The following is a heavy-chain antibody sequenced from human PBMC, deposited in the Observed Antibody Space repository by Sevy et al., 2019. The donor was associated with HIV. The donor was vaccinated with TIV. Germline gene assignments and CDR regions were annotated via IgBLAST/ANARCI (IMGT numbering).Heavy chain of an antibody. CDR2: ISSSGTTI. D-gene: IGHD3-22*01. J-gene: IGHJ5*02. CDR1: GFTFSSYE. V-gene: IGHV3-48*03. Sequence: GGSLRLSCEASGFTFSSYEMNWVRQAPGKGLEWVSYISSSGTTIKYADSVKGRFTISRDNAKNSLYMQMNSLRAEDTAVYYCARVDANYDKGLDTWGQGTRVTVSS. CDR3: ARVDANYDKGLDT.